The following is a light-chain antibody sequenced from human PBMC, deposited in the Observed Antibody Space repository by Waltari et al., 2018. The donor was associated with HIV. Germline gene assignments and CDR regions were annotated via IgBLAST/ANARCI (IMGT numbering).Light chain of an antibody. CDR2: KVF. J-gene: IGKJ1*01. Sequence: VVMTQSPLSLSVTAGQPASIYCRSSQSLVHSDGNTFLNWFHQRPCQSPRRLIYKVFNRDSGVPERISGSGSGTDFTLVISRVEADDVGVYYCMQGTHGPPTFGQGTRVEIK. V-gene: IGKV2-30*02. CDR1: QSLVHSDGNTF. CDR3: MQGTHGPPT.